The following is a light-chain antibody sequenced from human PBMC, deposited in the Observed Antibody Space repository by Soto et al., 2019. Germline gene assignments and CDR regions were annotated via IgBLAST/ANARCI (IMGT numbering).Light chain of an antibody. J-gene: IGKJ4*01. Sequence: EIVLTQSPATLSLSPGEGAALSCRASRSVGNYLAWYQQKPGQAPRLLIYDASNRATGLPARFSGSGSGTHFTLTIDSLEPEDFAVYYCQQRSNWPPTFGGGTKVEI. V-gene: IGKV3-11*01. CDR1: RSVGNY. CDR3: QQRSNWPPT. CDR2: DAS.